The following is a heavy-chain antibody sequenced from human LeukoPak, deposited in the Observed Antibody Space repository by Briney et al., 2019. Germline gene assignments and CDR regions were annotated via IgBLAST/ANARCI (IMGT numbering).Heavy chain of an antibody. CDR3: ASLRSDIVVVPAASFS. CDR2: INQSGST. CDR1: GGSVSGDY. J-gene: IGHJ4*02. Sequence: SETLSLTCAVYGGSVSGDYWSCIRQPPGKGLEWIGEINQSGSTNYNPSLKSRVTISGETSKNQFSLKLSSVTAADTAVYYCASLRSDIVVVPAASFSWGQGTLVTVS. V-gene: IGHV4-34*01. D-gene: IGHD2-2*01.